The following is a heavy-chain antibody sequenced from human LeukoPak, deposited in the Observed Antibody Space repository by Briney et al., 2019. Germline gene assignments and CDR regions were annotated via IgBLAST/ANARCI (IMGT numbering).Heavy chain of an antibody. CDR1: GGSFSGYY. D-gene: IGHD3-16*01. Sequence: PSETLSLTCAVYGGSFSGYYWSWIRQPPGKGREWIGEINHSGSTNYNPSLKSRVTISVDTSKKQFSLKLSSVTAADTAVYYCAFGEAEDDAFDIWGQGTMVTVSS. V-gene: IGHV4-34*01. CDR3: AFGEAEDDAFDI. CDR2: INHSGST. J-gene: IGHJ3*02.